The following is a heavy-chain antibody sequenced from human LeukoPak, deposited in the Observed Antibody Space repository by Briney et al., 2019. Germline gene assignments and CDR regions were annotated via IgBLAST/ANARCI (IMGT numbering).Heavy chain of an antibody. J-gene: IGHJ4*02. Sequence: GASVKVSCKASGYTFTNYGLSWARQAPGQGLEWMGWISTYNGNTNYAQKFQGRVTMTTDTSTSTGYMDMRSLRSDDTAVYYCARGGVSNSWYRTPDYWGQGTLVTVSS. D-gene: IGHD6-13*01. V-gene: IGHV1-18*01. CDR3: ARGGVSNSWYRTPDY. CDR1: GYTFTNYG. CDR2: ISTYNGNT.